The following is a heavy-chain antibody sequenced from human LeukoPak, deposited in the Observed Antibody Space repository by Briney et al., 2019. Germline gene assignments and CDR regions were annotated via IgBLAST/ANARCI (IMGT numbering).Heavy chain of an antibody. CDR1: GYTFTSYY. Sequence: ASVKVSCKASGYTFTSYYMHWVRQAPGQGLEWMGIINPSGGSTSYAQKFQGRVTMTRDTSTSTVYMELSSLRSEDTAVYYCARVAGGSLWFGELYYFDYWGQGTLVTVSS. J-gene: IGHJ4*02. D-gene: IGHD3-10*01. CDR2: INPSGGST. CDR3: ARVAGGSLWFGELYYFDY. V-gene: IGHV1-46*01.